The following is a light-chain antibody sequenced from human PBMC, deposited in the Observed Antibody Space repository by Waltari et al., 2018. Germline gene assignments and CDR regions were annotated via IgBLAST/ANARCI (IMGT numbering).Light chain of an antibody. V-gene: IGLV2-14*01. Sequence: QSALTQPASVSGSPGPSITISCTGTSSDVGGYTYVSWYQQPPGKAPKLMIYDVSKRPSGVSNRFSGSKSGNTVSLTISGLQAEDEADYYCSSYTSSNTWVFGGGTKLTVI. CDR2: DVS. CDR3: SSYTSSNTWV. J-gene: IGLJ3*02. CDR1: SSDVGGYTY.